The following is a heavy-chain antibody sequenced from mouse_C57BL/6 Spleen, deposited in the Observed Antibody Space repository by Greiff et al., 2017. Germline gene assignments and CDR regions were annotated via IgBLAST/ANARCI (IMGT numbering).Heavy chain of an antibody. J-gene: IGHJ4*01. CDR3: TSDGSSYDYAMGG. CDR1: GYTFTDYE. D-gene: IGHD1-1*01. CDR2: IDPETGGT. Sequence: VQLQQSGAELVRPGASVTLSCKASGYTFTDYEMHWVKQTPVHGLEWIGAIDPETGGTDYNQKFKGKAILTADKSSSTAYMELRSLTSEDSAVYYCTSDGSSYDYAMGGWGQGTSVTVSS. V-gene: IGHV1-15*01.